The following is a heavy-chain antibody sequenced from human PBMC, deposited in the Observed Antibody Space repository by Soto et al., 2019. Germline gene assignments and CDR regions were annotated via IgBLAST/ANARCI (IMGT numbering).Heavy chain of an antibody. J-gene: IGHJ4*02. CDR2: IYYSGST. D-gene: IGHD3-3*01. CDR3: ARAFDFWSGYFDY. Sequence: SETLSLTCTVSGGSISSYYWSWIRQPPGKGLEWIGYIYYSGSTNYNPSLKSRVTISVDTSKNQFSLKLSSVTAADTAVYYCARAFDFWSGYFDYRAQRTPVTVSS. CDR1: GGSISSYY. V-gene: IGHV4-59*01.